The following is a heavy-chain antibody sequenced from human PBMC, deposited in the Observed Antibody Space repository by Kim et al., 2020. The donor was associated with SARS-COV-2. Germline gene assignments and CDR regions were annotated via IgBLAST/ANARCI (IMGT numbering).Heavy chain of an antibody. CDR3: ARDMYSREGWGY. Sequence: GGSLRLSCAASGFTFSTYWMHWVRQVPGKGLVWVSRINGDGSSTTYADSVKGRFTISRDNAKNTLYLQMNSLRVEDTAVYYCARDMYSREGWGYWGQGT. CDR1: GFTFSTYW. J-gene: IGHJ4*02. D-gene: IGHD6-13*01. CDR2: INGDGSST. V-gene: IGHV3-74*01.